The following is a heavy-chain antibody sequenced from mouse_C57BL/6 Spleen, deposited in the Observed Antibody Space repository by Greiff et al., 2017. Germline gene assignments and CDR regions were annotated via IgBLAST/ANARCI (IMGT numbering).Heavy chain of an antibody. CDR2: FYPGSGSI. D-gene: IGHD2-2*01. J-gene: IGHJ3*01. V-gene: IGHV1-62-2*01. Sequence: QVQLKESGAELVKPGASVKLSCKASGYTFTEYTIHWVKQRSGQGLAWIGWFYPGSGSIKYNEKFQDKATLTADKSSSTVYLELSRLTSEDSAVYFCARHEKWGYGFAYWGQGTLVTVSA. CDR1: GYTFTEYT. CDR3: ARHEKWGYGFAY.